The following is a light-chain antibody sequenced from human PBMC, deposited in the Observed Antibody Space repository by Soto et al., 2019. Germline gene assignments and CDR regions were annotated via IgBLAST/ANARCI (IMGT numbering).Light chain of an antibody. CDR2: GAS. Sequence: DIVLTQSPGTLSLSPGERATLSCRASQSVSSSYLAWYQQKPGRAPRLVIYGASNRATGIPDRFSGSGSGTDFTLTISRLEPEDFAVYYCQQYGDSYTFGHGTKLEIK. J-gene: IGKJ2*01. V-gene: IGKV3-20*01. CDR3: QQYGDSYT. CDR1: QSVSSSY.